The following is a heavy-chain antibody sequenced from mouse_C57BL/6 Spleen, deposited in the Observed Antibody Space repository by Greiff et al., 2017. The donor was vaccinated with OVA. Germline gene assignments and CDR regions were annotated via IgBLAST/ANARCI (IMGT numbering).Heavy chain of an antibody. CDR1: GYTFTSYW. CDR2: IYPGSGST. V-gene: IGHV1-55*01. Sequence: QVQLQQPGAELVQPGASVKMSCKASGYTFTSYWITWVQQSPGQGLEWIGDIYPGSGSTNSNEKFKSKATLTVDTSSSTAYMQLSSLTSEDSAVYYCARRPYGSSYYFDYWGQGTTLTVSS. D-gene: IGHD1-1*01. CDR3: ARRPYGSSYYFDY. J-gene: IGHJ2*01.